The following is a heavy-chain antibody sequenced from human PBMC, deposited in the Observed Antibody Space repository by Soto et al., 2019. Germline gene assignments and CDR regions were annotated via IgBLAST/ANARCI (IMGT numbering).Heavy chain of an antibody. J-gene: IGHJ4*02. Sequence: GGSLRLSCTPAGFTFSYYYMSWIRQPPGNGLGWVSYISGRGTTMYYADSGRGRFTISRDNAKHSLHLHMNTLRPEHTALYYFATHDYSAYRQHFDFWGQGTLVTVSS. CDR2: ISGRGTTM. CDR1: GFTFSYYY. V-gene: IGHV3-11*01. D-gene: IGHD4-17*01. CDR3: ATHDYSAYRQHFDF.